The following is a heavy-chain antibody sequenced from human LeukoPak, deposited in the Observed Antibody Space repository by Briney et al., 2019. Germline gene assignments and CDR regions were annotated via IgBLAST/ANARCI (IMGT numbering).Heavy chain of an antibody. J-gene: IGHJ6*03. D-gene: IGHD3-10*01. Sequence: PSETLSLTCVVSGYSISSGYYWAWIRQPPGKGLELIGSIYHSGSTNYNPSLKSRATISVDTSKNQFSLNLNSVTAADTAVYYCARARGYYYYMDVWGKGTTVTVSS. CDR1: GYSISSGYY. V-gene: IGHV4-38-2*01. CDR3: ARARGYYYYMDV. CDR2: IYHSGST.